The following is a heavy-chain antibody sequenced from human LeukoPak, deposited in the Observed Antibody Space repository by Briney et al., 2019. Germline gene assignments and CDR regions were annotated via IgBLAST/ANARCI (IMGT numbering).Heavy chain of an antibody. V-gene: IGHV3-53*01. CDR2: IYSGGST. D-gene: IGHD3-10*01. J-gene: IGHJ3*02. CDR3: ASRRVISDAFDI. CDR1: GFTVSSNY. Sequence: GGSLRLSCAASGFTVSSNYMSWVRQAPGKGLEWVSVIYSGGSTYYADSVKGRFTISRDNSKNTLYLQMNSLRAEDTAVYYCASRRVISDAFDIWGQGTMVTVSS.